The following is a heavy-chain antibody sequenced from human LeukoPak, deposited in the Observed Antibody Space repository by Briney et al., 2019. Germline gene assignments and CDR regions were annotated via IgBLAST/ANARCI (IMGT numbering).Heavy chain of an antibody. CDR3: AKDMSGSPDVFEY. J-gene: IGHJ4*02. D-gene: IGHD3-10*01. V-gene: IGHV3-23*01. Sequence: GGSLRLSCAASGFTFSSYAMSWVRQAPGKGLEWVSAISGSGGSTYYADSVKGRFTISRDNSKNTLYLQMNSLRPEDTALYYCAKDMSGSPDVFEYWGQGTLVTVSS. CDR2: ISGSGGST. CDR1: GFTFSSYA.